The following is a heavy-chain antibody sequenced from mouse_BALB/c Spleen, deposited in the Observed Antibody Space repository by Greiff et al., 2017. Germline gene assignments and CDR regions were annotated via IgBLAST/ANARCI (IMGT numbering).Heavy chain of an antibody. J-gene: IGHJ2*01. Sequence: EVQLHQSGAELVRPGALVKLSCKASGFNIKDYYMHWVKQRPEQGLEWIGWIDPENGNTIYDPKFQGKASITADTSSNTAYLQLSSLTSEDTAVYYCARGDYGYFDYFDYWGQGTTLTVSS. CDR2: IDPENGNT. V-gene: IGHV14-1*02. CDR3: ARGDYGYFDYFDY. D-gene: IGHD2-2*01. CDR1: GFNIKDYY.